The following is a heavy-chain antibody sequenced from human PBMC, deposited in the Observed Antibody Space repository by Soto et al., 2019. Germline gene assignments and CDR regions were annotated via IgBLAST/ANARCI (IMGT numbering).Heavy chain of an antibody. CDR3: ARDNRDILTGYALVDY. Sequence: ASVKVSCKASGYTFTSYGISWVLQAPGQGLEWMGWISAYNGNTNYAQKLQGRVTMTTDTSTSTAYMELRSLRSDDTAVYYCARDNRDILTGYALVDYWGQGTLVTVSS. D-gene: IGHD3-9*01. CDR2: ISAYNGNT. J-gene: IGHJ4*02. V-gene: IGHV1-18*04. CDR1: GYTFTSYG.